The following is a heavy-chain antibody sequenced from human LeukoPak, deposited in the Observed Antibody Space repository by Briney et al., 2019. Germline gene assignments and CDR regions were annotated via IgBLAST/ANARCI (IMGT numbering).Heavy chain of an antibody. CDR2: IIPTFGTA. CDR3: ARRAVCGGDCYSRWFDP. Sequence: SVKVSCKASGGTFSSYAISWVRQAPGQGLEWMGGIIPTFGTANYAQKFQGRVTITADESTSTAYMELSSLRSEDTAVYYCARRAVCGGDCYSRWFDPWGQGTLVTVSS. D-gene: IGHD2-21*02. J-gene: IGHJ5*02. CDR1: GGTFSSYA. V-gene: IGHV1-69*13.